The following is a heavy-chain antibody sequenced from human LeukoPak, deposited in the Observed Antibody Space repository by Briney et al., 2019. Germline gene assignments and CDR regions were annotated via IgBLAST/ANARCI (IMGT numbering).Heavy chain of an antibody. D-gene: IGHD2-2*02. V-gene: IGHV4-38-2*01. CDR1: GYSISSGYY. CDR3: AVGYCSSTSCYREYFQH. CDR2: IYHSGNT. Sequence: SETLSLTCAVSGYSISSGYYWGWIRQPPGKGLEWIGTIYHSGNTYYNPSLKSRVTISVDTSKNEFSLKLSSVTAADTAVYYCAVGYCSSTSCYREYFQHWGQGTLVTVSS. J-gene: IGHJ1*01.